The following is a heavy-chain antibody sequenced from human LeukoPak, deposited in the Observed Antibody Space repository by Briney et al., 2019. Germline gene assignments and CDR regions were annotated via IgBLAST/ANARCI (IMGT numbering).Heavy chain of an antibody. J-gene: IGHJ1*01. D-gene: IGHD3-22*01. CDR1: GFTFSSYE. V-gene: IGHV3-23*01. CDR3: AKQSGYSEYFQH. CDR2: ISGSGGST. Sequence: PGGSLRLSCAASGFTFSSYEMNWVRQAPGKGLEWVSAISGSGGSTYYADSVKGRFTISRDNSKNTLYLQMNSLRAEDTAVYYCAKQSGYSEYFQHWGQGTLVTVSS.